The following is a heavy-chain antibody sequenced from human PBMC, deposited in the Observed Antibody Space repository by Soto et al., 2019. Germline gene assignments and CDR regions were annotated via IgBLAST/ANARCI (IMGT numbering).Heavy chain of an antibody. CDR3: ARVRWDAFDI. CDR2: IYHSGST. V-gene: IGHV4-38-2*01. CDR1: GYSISSGYY. J-gene: IGHJ3*02. Sequence: SETLSLTCAVSGYSISSGYYWGRIRQPSGKGLEWIGSIYHSGSTYYNPSLKSRVTISVDTSKNQFSLKLSSVTAADTAVYYCARVRWDAFDIWGQGTMVTVSS.